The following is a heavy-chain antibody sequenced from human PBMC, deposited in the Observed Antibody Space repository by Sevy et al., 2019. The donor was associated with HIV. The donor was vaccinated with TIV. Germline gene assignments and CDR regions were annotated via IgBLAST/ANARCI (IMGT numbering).Heavy chain of an antibody. CDR1: GFTFSSYG. V-gene: IGHV3-30*18. CDR2: ISYDGSNK. CDR3: AKDLGIERLSKKYYYGMDV. J-gene: IGHJ6*02. Sequence: GGSLRLSCAASGFTFSSYGMHWVRQAPGKGLEWVAVISYDGSNKYYADSGKGRLTISRDNSKNTLYLQMNSLRAEDTAVYYCAKDLGIERLSKKYYYGMDVWGQGTTVTVSS. D-gene: IGHD1-1*01.